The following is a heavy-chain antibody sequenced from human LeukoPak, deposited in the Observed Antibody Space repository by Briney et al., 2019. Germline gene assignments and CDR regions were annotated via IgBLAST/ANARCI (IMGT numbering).Heavy chain of an antibody. CDR2: IYSGGST. D-gene: IGHD6-13*01. J-gene: IGHJ6*03. CDR3: ARDIAGAHYYYYYMDV. Sequence: PGGSLRLSCAASGFTVSSNYMSWVPQAPGKGLEWVSVIYSGGSTYYADSVKGRFTISRDNSKNTLYLQMNSLRAEDTAVYYCARDIAGAHYYYYYMDVWGKGTTVTVYS. CDR1: GFTVSSNY. V-gene: IGHV3-53*01.